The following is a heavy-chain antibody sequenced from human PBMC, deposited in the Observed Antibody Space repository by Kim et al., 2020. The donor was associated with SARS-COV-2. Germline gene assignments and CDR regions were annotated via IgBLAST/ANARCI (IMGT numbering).Heavy chain of an antibody. V-gene: IGHV3-66*01. D-gene: IGHD5-18*01. Sequence: YADSVKGRFTISRDNPKNTLYRQMNSLRAEDTAVYYCARLGYSYGYYFDYWGQGTLVTVSS. J-gene: IGHJ4*02. CDR3: ARLGYSYGYYFDY.